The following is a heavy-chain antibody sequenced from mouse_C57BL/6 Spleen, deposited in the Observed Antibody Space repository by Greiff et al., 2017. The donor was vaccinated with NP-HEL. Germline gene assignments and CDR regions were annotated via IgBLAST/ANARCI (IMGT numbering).Heavy chain of an antibody. D-gene: IGHD1-1*01. J-gene: IGHJ1*03. CDR3: ARQMGYGSSFYWYFDV. V-gene: IGHV5-9*01. CDR1: GFTFSSYT. CDR2: ISGGGGNT. Sequence: DVMLVESGGGLVKPGGSLKLSCAASGFTFSSYTMSWVRQTPEKRLEWVATISGGGGNTYYPDSVKGRFTISRDNAKNTLYLQMSSLRSEDTALYYCARQMGYGSSFYWYFDVWGTRTTVTVSS.